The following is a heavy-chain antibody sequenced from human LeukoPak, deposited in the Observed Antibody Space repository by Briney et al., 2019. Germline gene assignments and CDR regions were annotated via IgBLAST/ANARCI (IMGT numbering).Heavy chain of an antibody. CDR2: ISGSGGST. D-gene: IGHD3-9*01. Sequence: GGSLRLSCAASGFTFSSYAMSWVRQAPGKGLEWVSAISGSGGSTYYADSVKGRFTISRDNSKNTLYLQMNSLRAEDTAVYYCAKDGGAGWYFDWSRIAGAFDIWGQGTMVTVSS. CDR1: GFTFSSYA. CDR3: AKDGGAGWYFDWSRIAGAFDI. J-gene: IGHJ3*02. V-gene: IGHV3-23*01.